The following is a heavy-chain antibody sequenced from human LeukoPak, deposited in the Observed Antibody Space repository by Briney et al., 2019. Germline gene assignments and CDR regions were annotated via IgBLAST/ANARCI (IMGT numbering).Heavy chain of an antibody. V-gene: IGHV4-61*01. CDR2: IYYSGST. D-gene: IGHD2-15*01. Sequence: TSETLSLTCAVSGGSISSSYYWSWIRPPPGKGLEWIGYIYYSGSTNYNASLTNRVTISVDTSKNQFSLKLSSVTAADTAVYYCAREVGYCSGGSCYSYFDYWGQGTLVTVSS. CDR3: AREVGYCSGGSCYSYFDY. CDR1: GGSISSSYY. J-gene: IGHJ4*02.